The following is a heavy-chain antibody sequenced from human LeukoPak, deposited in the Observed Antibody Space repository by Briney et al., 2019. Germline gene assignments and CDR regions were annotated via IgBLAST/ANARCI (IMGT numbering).Heavy chain of an antibody. Sequence: GGSLRLSCAASGFTFDDYGMSWVRHAPGKGLEWVSGINWNGGSTDYADSVKGRFTISRDNAKNSLYLQMNSLRAEDTALYHCARVVVVTYGMDVWGQGTTVTVSS. CDR3: ARVVVVTYGMDV. V-gene: IGHV3-20*01. CDR1: GFTFDDYG. J-gene: IGHJ6*02. CDR2: INWNGGST. D-gene: IGHD2-2*01.